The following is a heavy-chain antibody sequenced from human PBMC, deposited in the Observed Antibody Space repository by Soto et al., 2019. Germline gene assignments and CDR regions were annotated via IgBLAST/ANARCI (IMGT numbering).Heavy chain of an antibody. V-gene: IGHV5-10-1*01. J-gene: IGHJ6*02. CDR3: ARRAPYHSGYDTYYYYYGMDV. Sequence: GESLKISCKGSGYSFTSYWISWVRQMPGKGLEWMGRIDPSDSYTNYSPSFQGHVTISADKSISTAYLQWSSLKASDTAMYYCARRAPYHSGYDTYYYYYGMDVWGQGTTVTVSS. D-gene: IGHD5-12*01. CDR1: GYSFTSYW. CDR2: IDPSDSYT.